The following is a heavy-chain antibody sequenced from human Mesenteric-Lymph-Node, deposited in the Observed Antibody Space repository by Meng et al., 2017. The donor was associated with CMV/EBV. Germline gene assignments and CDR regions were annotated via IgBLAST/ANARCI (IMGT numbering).Heavy chain of an antibody. CDR1: GFTFSDHY. CDR3: VKGYSGVDIYAFDV. J-gene: IGHJ3*01. V-gene: IGHV3-72*01. D-gene: IGHD5-12*01. CDR2: SENKVDIYIT. Sequence: EAQLVESGGGLVKPGGSLRLSCATSGFTFSDHYIDWIRQAPGKGLEWVGRSENKVDIYITEYAASVKGRFTLSRDDSKNSLYLQMNSLKTEDTAVYYCVKGYSGVDIYAFDVWGPGTMVTVSS.